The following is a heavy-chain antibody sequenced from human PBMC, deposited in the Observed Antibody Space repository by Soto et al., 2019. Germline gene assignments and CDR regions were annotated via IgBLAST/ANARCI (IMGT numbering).Heavy chain of an antibody. CDR3: ARIGSGIYTSEPSFDY. V-gene: IGHV1-18*01. CDR2: ISAYNGDT. D-gene: IGHD6-25*01. J-gene: IGHJ4*02. CDR1: GYTFTNYG. Sequence: ASVKVSCKSSGYTFTNYGISWVLQAPGQGLEWMGWISAYNGDTNYAQRFQGRLTMSTDTSTSTTYMELNSLRSDDTTVYFFARIGSGIYTSEPSFDYWAQGTLVTVSS.